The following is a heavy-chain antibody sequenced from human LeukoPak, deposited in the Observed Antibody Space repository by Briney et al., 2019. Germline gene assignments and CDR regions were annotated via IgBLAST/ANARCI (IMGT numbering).Heavy chain of an antibody. CDR1: GFTFSSYA. Sequence: GGSLRLSCAASGFTFSSYAMSWVRQAPGKGLEWVSYISSDDNTIHYADSVKGRFTISRDNAKTSLYLHMNSLRAEDTAVYYCARGLATTVTTGPYHFDSWGQGTLVTVSS. D-gene: IGHD4-17*01. CDR3: ARGLATTVTTGPYHFDS. J-gene: IGHJ4*02. V-gene: IGHV3-48*03. CDR2: ISSDDNTI.